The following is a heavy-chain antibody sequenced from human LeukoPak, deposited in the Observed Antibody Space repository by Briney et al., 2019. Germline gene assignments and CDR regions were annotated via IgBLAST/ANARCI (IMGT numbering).Heavy chain of an antibody. CDR2: ISSSSSYT. Sequence: GGSLRLSCAASGFTFSSYAMSWVRQAPGKGLEWVSSISSSSSYTYYADSVKGRFTISRDNAKNSLYLQMNSLRAEDTAVYYCAKDLLRYFDWLPRGGIDYWGQGTLVTVSS. CDR1: GFTFSSYA. J-gene: IGHJ4*02. D-gene: IGHD3-9*01. CDR3: AKDLLRYFDWLPRGGIDY. V-gene: IGHV3-21*04.